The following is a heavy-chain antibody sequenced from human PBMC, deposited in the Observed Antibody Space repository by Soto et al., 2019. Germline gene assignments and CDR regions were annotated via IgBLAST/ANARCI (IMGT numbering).Heavy chain of an antibody. CDR2: ISHDGSDK. Sequence: QVQLVESGGGVVQPGRSLRLSCAASGFTFSAYGMHWVRQDPGKGLEWVAVISHDGSDKYYADSAKGRLTVSRDNSRNTLFLQMNSLRAEDTAVYYCAKDLLSSGGYYLENWGQGTLVTVSS. V-gene: IGHV3-30*18. J-gene: IGHJ4*02. CDR3: AKDLLSSGGYYLEN. D-gene: IGHD3-22*01. CDR1: GFTFSAYG.